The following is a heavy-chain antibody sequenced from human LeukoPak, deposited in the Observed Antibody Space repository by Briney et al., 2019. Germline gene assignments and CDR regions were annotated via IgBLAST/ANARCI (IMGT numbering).Heavy chain of an antibody. Sequence: GSLRLSCAASGFTFSSYWMSWFGKAPGKGLEWIGEINHSGSTNYNPSLKSRVTISVDTSKNQFSLKLSSVTAADTAVYYCARRRRYYGSGSYFYYGMDVWGQGTTVTVSS. CDR2: INHSGST. D-gene: IGHD3-10*01. CDR1: GFTFSSYW. J-gene: IGHJ6*02. CDR3: ARRRRYYGSGSYFYYGMDV. V-gene: IGHV4-34*01.